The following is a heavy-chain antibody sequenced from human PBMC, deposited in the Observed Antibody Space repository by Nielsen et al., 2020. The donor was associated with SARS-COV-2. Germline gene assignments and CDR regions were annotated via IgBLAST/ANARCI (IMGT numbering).Heavy chain of an antibody. V-gene: IGHV3-15*01. CDR3: TTSHRYSGTFDY. D-gene: IGHD1-26*01. CDR2: IKRDTDGGTT. CDR1: GFTFSNAW. J-gene: IGHJ4*02. Sequence: GGSLRLSCAASGFTFSNAWMSWVRQAPGKGLEWVGRIKRDTDGGTTDYAAPVKGRFTISRDDSKNTLYLQMNSLKTEDTAVYYCTTSHRYSGTFDYWGQGTLVTVSS.